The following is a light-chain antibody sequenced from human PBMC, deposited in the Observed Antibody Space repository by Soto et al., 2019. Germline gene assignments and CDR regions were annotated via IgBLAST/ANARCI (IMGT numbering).Light chain of an antibody. CDR3: AAWDDSLSGPV. J-gene: IGLJ3*02. CDR1: SSNIGNNY. Sequence: QSVLTQPPSASGTPGQRVTIFCSGSSSNIGNNYVYWYQHLPGTAPKLLMYRNNQRPSGVPDRFSGSKSGTSASLAISGLRSKDEADYYCAAWDDSLSGPVFGAGTKLTVL. V-gene: IGLV1-47*01. CDR2: RNN.